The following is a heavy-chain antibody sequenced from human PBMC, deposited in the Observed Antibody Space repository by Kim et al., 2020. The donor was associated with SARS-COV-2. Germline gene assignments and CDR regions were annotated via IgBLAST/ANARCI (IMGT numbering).Heavy chain of an antibody. D-gene: IGHD2-2*01. J-gene: IGHJ4*01. CDR2: IKRETDGGTT. Sequence: GGSLRLSCAASGFTFANAWMHWVRQTPGKGLEWVGRIKRETDGGTTDFAAFVKGRFIMSRDDAKNIVSLQMNSLKSEDTAVYYCTTWYDDAMYWGHGTLVTVSS. CDR3: TTWYDDAMY. CDR1: GFTFANAW. V-gene: IGHV3-15*01.